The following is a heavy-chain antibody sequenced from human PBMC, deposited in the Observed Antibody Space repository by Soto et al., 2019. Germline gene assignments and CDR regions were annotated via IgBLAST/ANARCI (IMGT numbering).Heavy chain of an antibody. CDR1: GYNFSTYW. J-gene: IGHJ4*02. CDR2: IYPGDSDT. Sequence: PGESLKISCRGSGYNFSTYWIAWVRQMAGKGLELMGIIYPGDSDTRYSPSFQGQVNISADKSISTAYLQWSSLKASDTALYYCARQTPHADYWGQGTLVTVSS. CDR3: ARQTPHADY. V-gene: IGHV5-51*01.